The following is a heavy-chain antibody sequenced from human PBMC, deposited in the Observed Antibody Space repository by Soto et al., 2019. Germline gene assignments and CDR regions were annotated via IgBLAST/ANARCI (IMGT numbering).Heavy chain of an antibody. J-gene: IGHJ4*02. Sequence: EVQLVESGGALVQPGGSLRLSCTASGFDFSGSEMNWFRQAPGKGLEWVAYITGSGGVMFHADSVKGRFSISRDNAKNSLFLEMSDLTVDDTGVYYCAKVAPFILGSPFWGQGTLVTVS. CDR3: AKVAPFILGSPF. CDR1: GFDFSGSE. CDR2: ITGSGGVM. D-gene: IGHD2-21*01. V-gene: IGHV3-48*03.